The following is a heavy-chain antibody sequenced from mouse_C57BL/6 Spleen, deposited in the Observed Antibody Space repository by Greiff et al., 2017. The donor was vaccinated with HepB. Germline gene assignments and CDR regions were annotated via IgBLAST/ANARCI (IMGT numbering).Heavy chain of an antibody. V-gene: IGHV1-82*01. CDR3: ARTDYYGSRYGRYFDY. Sequence: QVQLQQSGPELVKPGASVKISCKASGYAFSSSWMNWVKQRPGKGLEWIGRIYPGDGDTNYNGKFKGKATLTADKSSSTAYMQLSSLTSEDSAVYFCARTDYYGSRYGRYFDYWGQGTTLTVSS. CDR1: GYAFSSSW. D-gene: IGHD1-1*01. J-gene: IGHJ2*01. CDR2: IYPGDGDT.